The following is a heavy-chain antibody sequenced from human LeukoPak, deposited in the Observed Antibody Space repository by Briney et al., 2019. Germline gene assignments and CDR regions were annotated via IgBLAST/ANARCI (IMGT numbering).Heavy chain of an antibody. CDR1: GGSISSYY. CDR3: ARGTTYYYDSSGPFDYYYYYYMDV. Sequence: SETLSLTCTVSGGSISSYYWSWIRQPPGKGLEWIGYIYYSGSTNYNPSLKSRVTISVDTSKNQFSLKLSSVTAADTAVYYCARGTTYYYDSSGPFDYYYYYYMDVWGKGTTVTVSS. CDR2: IYYSGST. V-gene: IGHV4-59*01. J-gene: IGHJ6*03. D-gene: IGHD3-22*01.